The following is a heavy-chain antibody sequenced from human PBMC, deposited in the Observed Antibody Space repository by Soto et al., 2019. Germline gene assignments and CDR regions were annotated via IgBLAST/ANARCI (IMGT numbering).Heavy chain of an antibody. Sequence: QVQLVQSGAEVKEPGASVKVSCKTSGYTFSSHGLYWVRQAPGQVLEWMGWISPSSGDTNYEQRFQGRVTLSTDTSTRTAYLELTSLTSDDTAVYFCGREAGDYDGYFDLGGRGPPVTVSS. D-gene: IGHD4-17*01. CDR3: GREAGDYDGYFDL. CDR1: GYTFSSHG. J-gene: IGHJ2*01. CDR2: ISPSSGDT. V-gene: IGHV1-18*01.